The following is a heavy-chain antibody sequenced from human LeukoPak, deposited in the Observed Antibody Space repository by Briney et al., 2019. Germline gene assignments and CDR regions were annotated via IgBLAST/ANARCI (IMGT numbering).Heavy chain of an antibody. Sequence: GGSLRLSCAASGFTFSSYSMNWVRQAPGKGLEWVSSISSSSSYIYYADSVKGRFTISRDNAKNSLYLQMNSLRAEDTAVYYCAKGRRFGSGWTYYFDYWGQGTLVTVSS. CDR3: AKGRRFGSGWTYYFDY. D-gene: IGHD6-19*01. J-gene: IGHJ4*02. CDR1: GFTFSSYS. CDR2: ISSSSSYI. V-gene: IGHV3-21*04.